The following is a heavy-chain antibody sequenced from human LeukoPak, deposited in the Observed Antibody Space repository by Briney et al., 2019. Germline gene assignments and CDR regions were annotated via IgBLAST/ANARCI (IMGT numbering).Heavy chain of an antibody. J-gene: IGHJ4*02. Sequence: SETLSLTCAVYGGSFSGYYWSWIRQPPGKGLGWIGEINHSGSTNYNPSLKSRVTISVDTSKNQFSLKLSSVTAADTAVYYCATSHPTLEYSSSSSDPREDYWGQGTLVTVSS. CDR1: GGSFSGYY. V-gene: IGHV4-34*01. CDR3: ATSHPTLEYSSSSSDPREDY. CDR2: INHSGST. D-gene: IGHD6-6*01.